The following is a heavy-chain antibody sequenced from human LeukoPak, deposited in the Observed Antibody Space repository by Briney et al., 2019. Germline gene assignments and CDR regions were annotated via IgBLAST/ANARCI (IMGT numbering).Heavy chain of an antibody. Sequence: GGSLRLSCGASGFTFDDYGMSWVRQAPGKGLEWVGRIKSKTDGGTTDYAAPVKGRFTISRDDSKNTLYLQMNSLKTEDTAVYYCTTVSMPGEDYWGQGTLVTVSS. CDR1: GFTFDDYG. CDR2: IKSKTDGGTT. CDR3: TTVSMPGEDY. V-gene: IGHV3-15*01. D-gene: IGHD2/OR15-2a*01. J-gene: IGHJ4*02.